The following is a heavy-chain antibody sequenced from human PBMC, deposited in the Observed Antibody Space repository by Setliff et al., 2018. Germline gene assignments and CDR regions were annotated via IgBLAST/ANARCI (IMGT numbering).Heavy chain of an antibody. CDR3: AKHVLSSGWPNDAFDF. D-gene: IGHD6-25*01. J-gene: IGHJ3*01. CDR2: LNDVGHNT. CDR1: GFTFSSYA. V-gene: IGHV3-23*01. Sequence: PGGSLRLSCAASGFTFSSYAMSWVRQAPGKGLEWVSGLNDVGHNTYYAGSVKGRFTISRDNSKNTLYLQVNSLRAEDAAVYYCAKHVLSSGWPNDAFDFWGQGTMVTVSS.